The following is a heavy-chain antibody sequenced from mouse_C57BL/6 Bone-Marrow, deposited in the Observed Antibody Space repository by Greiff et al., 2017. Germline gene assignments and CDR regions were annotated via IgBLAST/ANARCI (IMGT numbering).Heavy chain of an antibody. Sequence: VQLQQSGPELVKPGASVKISCKASGYSFTGYYMNWVKQSPEKSLEWIGEINPSTGGTTYNQKFKAKATLTVDKSSSTAYMQLKSLTSEDSAVYYCARSDYAGDYWGQGTSVTVSS. CDR3: ARSDYAGDY. CDR2: INPSTGGT. CDR1: GYSFTGYY. V-gene: IGHV1-42*01. J-gene: IGHJ4*01.